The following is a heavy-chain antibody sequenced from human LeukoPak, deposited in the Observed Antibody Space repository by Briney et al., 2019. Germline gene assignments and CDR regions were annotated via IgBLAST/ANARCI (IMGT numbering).Heavy chain of an antibody. V-gene: IGHV1-3*01. D-gene: IGHD4-17*01. Sequence: ASVKVSCKASGYTFTSYGIIWVRQAPGQGLEWMGWINAGNGNTKYSQKFQGRVTITRDTSASTAYMELSSLRSEDTAVYYCARGISVTLLGYNWFDPWGQGTLVTVSS. CDR2: INAGNGNT. CDR3: ARGISVTLLGYNWFDP. J-gene: IGHJ5*02. CDR1: GYTFTSYG.